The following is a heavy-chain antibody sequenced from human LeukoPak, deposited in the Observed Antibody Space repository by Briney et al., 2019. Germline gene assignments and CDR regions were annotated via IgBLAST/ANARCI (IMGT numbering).Heavy chain of an antibody. Sequence: ASVKVSCKASGYTFTSYGISWVRQAPGQGLEWMGWISAYNGNTNYAQKLQGRVTMTTDTSTSTAYMELRSLRSDDTAVYNCARDLEPAYYDFWSGYVPEYFQHWGQGTLVTVSS. D-gene: IGHD3-3*01. CDR3: ARDLEPAYYDFWSGYVPEYFQH. V-gene: IGHV1-18*01. CDR1: GYTFTSYG. J-gene: IGHJ1*01. CDR2: ISAYNGNT.